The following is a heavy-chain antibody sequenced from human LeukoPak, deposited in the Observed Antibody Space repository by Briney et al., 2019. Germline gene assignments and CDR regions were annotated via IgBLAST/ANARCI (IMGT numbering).Heavy chain of an antibody. CDR3: ARDGEQHRAHSKNWFDP. V-gene: IGHV1-69*13. CDR1: GGTFSNYA. D-gene: IGHD6-13*01. CDR2: IIPIFGTA. J-gene: IGHJ5*02. Sequence: GASVKVSCKASGGTFSNYAISWVRQAPGQGLEWMGGIIPIFGTANYAQKFQGRVTITADESTSTAYMELSSLRSEDTAVYYCARDGEQHRAHSKNWFDPWGQGTLVTVSS.